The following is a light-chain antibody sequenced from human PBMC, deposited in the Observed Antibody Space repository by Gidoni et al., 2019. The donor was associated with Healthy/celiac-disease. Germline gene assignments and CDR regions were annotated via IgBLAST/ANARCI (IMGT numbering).Light chain of an antibody. J-gene: IGKJ2*01. CDR1: QDISNY. V-gene: IGKV1-33*01. CDR2: DAS. Sequence: DIQTTQSPSSLSASVGDRVTITCQASQDISNYLNWYQQKPGKAPKLLVYDASNLETGVPSGFSGSVSGTDFTFTISSLQPEDIATYYCQKYDNPVTFGQGTKLEIK. CDR3: QKYDNPVT.